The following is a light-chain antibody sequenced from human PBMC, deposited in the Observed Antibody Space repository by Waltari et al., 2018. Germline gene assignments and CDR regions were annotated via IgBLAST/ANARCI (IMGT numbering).Light chain of an antibody. CDR3: QQYNTYPIT. Sequence: DVQMTQSPPSLSASVGDRVIITCRASRGINNYLAWFQQKPGRAPKSLIYDVSTLKMVVPSRCSGSGSGTDFTLTISSLQPEDFATYYCQQYNTYPITFGQGTRLEIK. CDR1: RGINNY. J-gene: IGKJ5*01. CDR2: DVS. V-gene: IGKV1-16*01.